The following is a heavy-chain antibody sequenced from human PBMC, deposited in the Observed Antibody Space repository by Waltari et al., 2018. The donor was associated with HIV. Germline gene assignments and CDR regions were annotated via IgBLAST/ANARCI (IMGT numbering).Heavy chain of an antibody. D-gene: IGHD2-8*01. CDR1: GFTFSPYW. J-gene: IGHJ3*02. Sequence: EVQLVESGGGLVQPGGSLRLPCAASGFTFSPYWMSWVRQAPGKGLEWVANIKQDGSEKHYVDSVKGRFTISRDNAKKSLYLQMNSLRAEDTAVYYCARMGLMMYAIGAFDIWGQGTMVTVSS. V-gene: IGHV3-7*01. CDR3: ARMGLMMYAIGAFDI. CDR2: IKQDGSEK.